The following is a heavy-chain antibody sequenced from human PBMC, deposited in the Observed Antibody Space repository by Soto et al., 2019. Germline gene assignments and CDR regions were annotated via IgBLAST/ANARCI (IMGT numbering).Heavy chain of an antibody. V-gene: IGHV3-15*01. D-gene: IGHD3-22*01. Sequence: PGGSLRFSCAASGLTFSNAWMSWVRQAPGKGLEWVGRIKSKTDGGTTDYAAPVKGRFTISRDDSKNTLYLQMNSLKTEDTAVYYCTTGYYYDSSGYPFYWGLGTLVTVS. CDR3: TTGYYYDSSGYPFY. CDR1: GLTFSNAW. CDR2: IKSKTDGGTT. J-gene: IGHJ4*02.